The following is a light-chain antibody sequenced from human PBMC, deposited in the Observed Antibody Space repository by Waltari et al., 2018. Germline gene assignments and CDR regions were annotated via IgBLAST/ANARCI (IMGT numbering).Light chain of an antibody. CDR2: WAS. CDR1: QSVLYSSNNKNY. Sequence: DIVMTQSPDSLAVSLGERATIHCKSRQSVLYSSNNKNYLAWYQQKPGQPPKLLIYWASTRESGVPDRFSGSGSGTDLTLTISSLQAEDVAVYYCQQYYSTPPTFGQGTKVEIK. J-gene: IGKJ1*01. CDR3: QQYYSTPPT. V-gene: IGKV4-1*01.